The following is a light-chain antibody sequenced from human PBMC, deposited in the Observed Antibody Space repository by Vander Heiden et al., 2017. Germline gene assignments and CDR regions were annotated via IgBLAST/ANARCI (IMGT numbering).Light chain of an antibody. Sequence: SYVLTHTPSVSVAHGQTARITCGGTNIGSKSVHWYQQKPGQAPVLVVYEDSDRPSGIPERFSGSNSGTTATLTISRVEAGDEADYYCQVWDSSSDHVVFGGGTKLTGL. CDR3: QVWDSSSDHVV. V-gene: IGLV3-21*02. CDR2: EDS. CDR1: NIGSKS. J-gene: IGLJ2*01.